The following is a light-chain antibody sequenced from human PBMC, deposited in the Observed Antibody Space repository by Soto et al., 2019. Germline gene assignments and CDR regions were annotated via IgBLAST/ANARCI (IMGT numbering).Light chain of an antibody. CDR1: SSDVGGYNY. CDR3: CSYVGSNNYV. V-gene: IGLV2-8*01. Sequence: QSVLTQPPSASGSPGQSVAIFCTGTSSDVGGYNYVSWYQQYPGKAPKLIMYEVTKRPSGVPDRFSGSKSGNTASLTVSGLQAEDEADYYCCSYVGSNNYVFGTGTKVTVL. J-gene: IGLJ1*01. CDR2: EVT.